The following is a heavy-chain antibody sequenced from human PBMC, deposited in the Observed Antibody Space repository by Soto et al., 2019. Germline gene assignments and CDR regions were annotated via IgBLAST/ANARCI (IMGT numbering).Heavy chain of an antibody. J-gene: IGHJ4*02. Sequence: SETLSLTCAVSGASISRTGFHWGWIRQPPGQGLERIGSLYEGETTFYNSSLRSRVTISADTSKNPFSLKLSSVTAADTAVYYCARRGSGHTFDYWGQGALVTVYS. CDR1: GASISRTGFH. CDR2: LYEGETT. D-gene: IGHD3-10*01. CDR3: ARRGSGHTFDY. V-gene: IGHV4-39*01.